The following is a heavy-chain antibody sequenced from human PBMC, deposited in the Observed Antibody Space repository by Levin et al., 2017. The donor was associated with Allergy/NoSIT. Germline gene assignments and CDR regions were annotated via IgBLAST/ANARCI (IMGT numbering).Heavy chain of an antibody. V-gene: IGHV3-53*01. D-gene: IGHD6-25*01. CDR3: ARDKRRYFDS. J-gene: IGHJ4*02. Sequence: SCAASGIAVSNNHMHWVRQAPGKGLEWVSVLYAGGSTGGTTDYTDSVKGRFTVSRDNSKNTLYLQMNSLRGDDTAVYYCARDKRRYFDSWGQGTLVTVSS. CDR2: LYAGGST. CDR1: GIAVSNNH.